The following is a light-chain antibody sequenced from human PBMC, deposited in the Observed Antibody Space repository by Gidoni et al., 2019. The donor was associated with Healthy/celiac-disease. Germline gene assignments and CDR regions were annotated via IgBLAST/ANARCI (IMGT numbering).Light chain of an antibody. J-gene: IGKJ1*01. Sequence: DIQMTQSPSSLSASVGDRVTITCRASQSISSYLNWYQQKPGKAPKLLIYAASSLQSGVPSRFSGSGYGTDFTLTISSLQPEDFATYYCQQSYSTPPTCGQGTKVEIK. CDR2: AAS. CDR1: QSISSY. V-gene: IGKV1-39*01. CDR3: QQSYSTPPT.